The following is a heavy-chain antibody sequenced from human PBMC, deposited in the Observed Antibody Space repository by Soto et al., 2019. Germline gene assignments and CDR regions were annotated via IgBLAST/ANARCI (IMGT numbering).Heavy chain of an antibody. CDR3: VRDNSGDFWSGYSHYYFDY. Sequence: ASVKVSCKASGYTLTSYRISWVRQAPGQGLEWMGWISAYSGKANYAQKFQGRVTMTTDTSTSTTYMELRSLRADDTAVYYCVRDNSGDFWSGYSHYYFDYWGQGTLVTVSS. V-gene: IGHV1-18*01. J-gene: IGHJ4*02. CDR1: GYTLTSYR. D-gene: IGHD3-3*01. CDR2: ISAYSGKA.